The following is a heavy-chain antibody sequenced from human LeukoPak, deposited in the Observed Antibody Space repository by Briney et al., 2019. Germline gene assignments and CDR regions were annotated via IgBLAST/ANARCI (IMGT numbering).Heavy chain of an antibody. CDR1: GFTFDDYA. CDR2: ISWNSGSI. J-gene: IGHJ4*02. Sequence: PGGSLRLSCAASGFTFDDYAMHWVRQAPGKGLEWVSGISWNSGSIGYADSVKGRFTISRDNAKNSLYLQMNSLRAEDTALYYCAKGIGYSYPRDGDYFDYWGQGTLVTVSS. CDR3: AKGIGYSYPRDGDYFDY. D-gene: IGHD5-18*01. V-gene: IGHV3-9*01.